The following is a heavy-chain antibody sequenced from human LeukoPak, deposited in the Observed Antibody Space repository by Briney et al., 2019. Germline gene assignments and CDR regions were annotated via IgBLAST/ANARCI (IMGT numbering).Heavy chain of an antibody. CDR2: IKEDGSIK. Sequence: GGSLRLSCAASGFTSSNDRMTWVRQAPGKGLERVAKIKEDGSIKHHVASVKGRSTISRDNAKNSLYLQMNSLRAEDTAVYCCAREWDQSSGWGNGGQGTLVTVSS. J-gene: IGHJ4*02. D-gene: IGHD6-19*01. CDR3: AREWDQSSGWGN. V-gene: IGHV3-7*01. CDR1: GFTSSNDR.